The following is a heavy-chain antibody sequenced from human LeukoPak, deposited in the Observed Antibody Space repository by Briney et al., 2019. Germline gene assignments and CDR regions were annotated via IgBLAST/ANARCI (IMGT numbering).Heavy chain of an antibody. D-gene: IGHD3-16*02. J-gene: IGHJ4*02. Sequence: ASVKVSCKASGYTFTSYAMNWVRQAPGQGLEWMGWINTNTGNPTYAQGFTGRFVFSLDTSVSTAYLQISSLKAEDTAVYYCARSAYDYVWGSYRHPDYWGQGTLVTVSS. CDR3: ARSAYDYVWGSYRHPDY. CDR1: GYTFTSYA. CDR2: INTNTGNP. V-gene: IGHV7-4-1*02.